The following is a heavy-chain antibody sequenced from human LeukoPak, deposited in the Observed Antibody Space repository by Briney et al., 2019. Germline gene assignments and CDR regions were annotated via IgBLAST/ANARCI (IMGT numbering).Heavy chain of an antibody. J-gene: IGHJ4*02. CDR2: ISGSGGRT. V-gene: IGHV3-23*01. CDR3: ASEGHIAAAEYYFDY. Sequence: GGSLRLSCATSGFTFSTYAMSWVRQAPGKGLEWVSAISGSGGRTYYADSLKGRFTISRDNSKNTLYLQMNSLRAEDTALYYCASEGHIAAAEYYFDYWGQGTLVTVSS. CDR1: GFTFSTYA. D-gene: IGHD6-13*01.